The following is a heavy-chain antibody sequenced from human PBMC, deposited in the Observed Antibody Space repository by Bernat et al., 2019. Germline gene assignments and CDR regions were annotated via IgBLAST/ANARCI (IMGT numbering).Heavy chain of an antibody. J-gene: IGHJ4*02. Sequence: VQLVESGGGLIQPGGSLRLSCAAPGFTFSSYGMHWVRQAPGKGLEWMAVISYDGSAKYYADSVKGRFTISRDNTNNMLYLQMSSLTTEDTAVYYCAKGPWERPEYWGQGTLVTVSS. CDR2: ISYDGSAK. CDR1: GFTFSSYG. V-gene: IGHV3-30*18. D-gene: IGHD1-26*01. CDR3: AKGPWERPEY.